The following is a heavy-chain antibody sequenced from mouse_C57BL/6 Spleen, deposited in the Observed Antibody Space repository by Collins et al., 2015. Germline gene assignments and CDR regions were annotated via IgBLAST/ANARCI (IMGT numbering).Heavy chain of an antibody. CDR1: G. V-gene: IGHV2-9*02. Sequence: GVHWVRQPPGKGLEWLGVIWAGGSTNYNSTLMSRLSISKDNSKSQVFLKMNSLQTDDTAMYYCARAGTFDYWGQGTTLTVSS. CDR3: ARAGTFDY. D-gene: IGHD4-1*01. J-gene: IGHJ2*01. CDR2: IWAGGST.